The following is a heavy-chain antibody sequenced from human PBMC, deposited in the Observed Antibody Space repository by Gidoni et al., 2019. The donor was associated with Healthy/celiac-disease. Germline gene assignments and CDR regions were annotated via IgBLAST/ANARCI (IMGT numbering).Heavy chain of an antibody. CDR2: IYYSGST. D-gene: IGHD5-12*01. Sequence: QFQLQESGPGLVKPSETLSLTCTVSGGSISSYSWSWIRQPPGKGLEWIGYIYYSGSTNYNPSRKSRATISVDTSKNQFSRKLSSVTAADTAVYYCARVDKVVNFDYWGQGTLVTVSS. J-gene: IGHJ4*02. CDR3: ARVDKVVNFDY. V-gene: IGHV4-59*01. CDR1: GGSISSYS.